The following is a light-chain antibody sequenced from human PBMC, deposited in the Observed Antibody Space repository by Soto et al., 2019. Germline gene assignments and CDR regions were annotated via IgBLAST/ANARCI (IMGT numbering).Light chain of an antibody. J-gene: IGKJ4*01. CDR1: QGISSY. V-gene: IGKV1-8*01. Sequence: ASRMTQSPSSLSASTGDRVTITCRARQGISSYLAWYQQKPGKAPKLLIYAASTLQSGVPSRFSGSGSGTDFTLTISCLQSEDFATYYCQQYYSYPPLTFGGGTKVEIK. CDR2: AAS. CDR3: QQYYSYPPLT.